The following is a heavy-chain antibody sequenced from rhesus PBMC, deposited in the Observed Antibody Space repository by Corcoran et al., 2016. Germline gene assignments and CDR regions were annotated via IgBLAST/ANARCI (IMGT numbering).Heavy chain of an antibody. CDR1: GGSISGYYY. Sequence: QVKLQQWGEGLVKPSETLSLTCAVYGGSISGYYYWSWIRQPAGKVLEWIGYIYGNSESTNYNPSLKNRVTSSKDTSKNQFSLKLSSVTAADTAVYYGARWGGYYGTWGQGVLVTVSS. J-gene: IGHJ4*01. CDR2: IYGNSEST. V-gene: IGHV4-73*01. CDR3: ARWGGYYGT. D-gene: IGHD4-17*01.